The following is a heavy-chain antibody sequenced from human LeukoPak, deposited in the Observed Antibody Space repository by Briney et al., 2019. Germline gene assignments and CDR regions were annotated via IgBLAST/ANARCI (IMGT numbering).Heavy chain of an antibody. CDR3: ASSYYDILTGSNEDAFDI. Sequence: SETLSLTCAVYGGSFSGYYWSWVRQPPGKGLEWIGEINHSGSTNYNPTLKSRVTISVDTSKNQFSLTLSSVTAADTAVYYCASSYYDILTGSNEDAFDIWGQGTMVTVSS. D-gene: IGHD3-9*01. CDR2: INHSGST. J-gene: IGHJ3*02. V-gene: IGHV4-34*01. CDR1: GGSFSGYY.